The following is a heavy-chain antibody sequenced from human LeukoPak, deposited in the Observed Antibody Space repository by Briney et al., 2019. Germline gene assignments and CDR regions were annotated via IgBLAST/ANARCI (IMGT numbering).Heavy chain of an antibody. CDR1: GYSISSGYY. V-gene: IGHV4-38-2*02. CDR2: IYYSGST. Sequence: SETLSLTCNVSGYSISSGYYWGWIRQPPGKGLEWIGSIYYSGSTYYNPSLKSRVTISVDTSKNQFSLKLSSVTAADTAVYYCARVGYSSSYRYWGQGTLVTVSS. D-gene: IGHD6-13*01. J-gene: IGHJ4*02. CDR3: ARVGYSSSYRY.